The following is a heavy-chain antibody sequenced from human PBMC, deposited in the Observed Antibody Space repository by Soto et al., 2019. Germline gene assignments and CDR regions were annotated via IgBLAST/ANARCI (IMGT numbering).Heavy chain of an antibody. J-gene: IGHJ4*02. CDR3: ARVEVPTRGIES. D-gene: IGHD2-21*01. CDR1: GFIFSDSW. V-gene: IGHV3-74*01. CDR2: VNERGNDS. Sequence: GGSLRLSCAASGFIFSDSWLHWVRQAPGKGLVWVSRVNERGNDSNYADSVKGRFTISRDNAKNTVYLQMNGLRAEDTAVYYCARVEVPTRGIESWGKGNLVTVSS.